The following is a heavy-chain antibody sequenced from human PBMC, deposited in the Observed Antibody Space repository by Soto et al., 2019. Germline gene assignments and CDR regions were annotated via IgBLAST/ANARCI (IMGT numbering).Heavy chain of an antibody. CDR1: GFAFNIYA. Sequence: PGGSLRLSCAASGFAFNIYAIHWVRQAPGKGLEWVAVISHDGTNRYYTDSVRGRFTISRDNSKNTVYLEMDSLRADDTAVYYCARSSGVPTPDFAYWGKGTLVTVSS. CDR3: ARSSGVPTPDFAY. J-gene: IGHJ4*02. CDR2: ISHDGTNR. D-gene: IGHD3-3*01. V-gene: IGHV3-30-3*01.